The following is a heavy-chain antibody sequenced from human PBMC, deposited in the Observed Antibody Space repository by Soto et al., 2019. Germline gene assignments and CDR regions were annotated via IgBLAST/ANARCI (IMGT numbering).Heavy chain of an antibody. J-gene: IGHJ5*02. CDR2: XYXXDXXX. V-gene: IGHV5-51*01. Sequence: GESLKISCKGSGYSFTSYWIVWVRQMPGKGLEXMGXXYXXDXXXXXSXXXQGQVTISADKSISTAYLQWSSLKASDTAMYYCARRGSSGNNWFDPWGQGTLVTVSS. D-gene: IGHD3-22*01. CDR3: ARRGSSGNNWFDP. CDR1: GYSFTSYW.